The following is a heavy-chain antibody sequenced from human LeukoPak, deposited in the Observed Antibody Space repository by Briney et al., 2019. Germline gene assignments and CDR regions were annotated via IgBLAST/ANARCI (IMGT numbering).Heavy chain of an antibody. Sequence: GGSLRRSCAASGFTFSSYEMNWVRQAPGKGLEWVSYISSSGSTIYYADSVKGRFTISRDNAKNSLYLQMNSLRAEDTAVYYCARGCGSSCQPNLDYWGQGTLVTVSS. V-gene: IGHV3-48*03. CDR2: ISSSGSTI. J-gene: IGHJ4*02. CDR1: GFTFSSYE. CDR3: ARGCGSSCQPNLDY. D-gene: IGHD6-13*01.